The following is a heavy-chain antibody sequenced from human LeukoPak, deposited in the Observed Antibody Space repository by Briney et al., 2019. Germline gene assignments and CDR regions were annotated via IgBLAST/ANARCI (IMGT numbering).Heavy chain of an antibody. CDR3: ARYSGYDSLFDY. CDR1: GGSFSGYY. D-gene: IGHD5-12*01. J-gene: IGHJ4*02. V-gene: IGHV4-34*01. CDR2: INHSGST. Sequence: TASETLSLTCAVYGGSFSGYYWSWIRQPPGKGLEWIGEINHSGSTNYNPSLKSRVTISVDTSKNQFSLKLSSVTAADTAVYYCARYSGYDSLFDYWGQGTLVTVSS.